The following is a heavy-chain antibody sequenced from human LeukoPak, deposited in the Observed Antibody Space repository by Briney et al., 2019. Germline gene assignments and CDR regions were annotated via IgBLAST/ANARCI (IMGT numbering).Heavy chain of an antibody. V-gene: IGHV3-74*01. CDR3: ARDWGSGYHFVDY. Sequence: PGGSLRLSCAASGFTFSSYWMHWVRQAPEKGLVWVSCINSDGSSTRDADSVKGRFTISRDNAKNTLYLQMNSLRAEDTAVYYCARDWGSGYHFVDYWGQGTLVTVSS. D-gene: IGHD5-12*01. J-gene: IGHJ4*02. CDR2: INSDGSST. CDR1: GFTFSSYW.